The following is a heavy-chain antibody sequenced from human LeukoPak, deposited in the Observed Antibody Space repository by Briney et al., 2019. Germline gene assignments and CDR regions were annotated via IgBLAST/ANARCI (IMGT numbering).Heavy chain of an antibody. V-gene: IGHV1-2*02. CDR2: INPNSGGT. D-gene: IGHD3-10*01. CDR1: GYTFTGYY. Sequence: ASVKDSCKASGYTFTGYYMHWVRQAPGQGLEWMGWINPNSGGTNYAQKFQGRVTMTRDTSISTAYMELSRLRSDDTAVYYCARDPGQYYYGSGVGFSDYWGQGTLVTVSS. CDR3: ARDPGQYYYGSGVGFSDY. J-gene: IGHJ4*02.